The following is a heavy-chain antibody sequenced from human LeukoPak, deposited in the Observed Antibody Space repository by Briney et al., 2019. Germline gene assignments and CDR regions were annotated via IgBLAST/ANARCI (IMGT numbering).Heavy chain of an antibody. J-gene: IGHJ4*02. CDR3: AKGLTEDLGY. D-gene: IGHD7-27*01. Sequence: GGSLRLSCAASGFTFSSSAMSWVRQVPGKGLEWVSGISASGGSTSYADSVRGRFTISRDNSKDTLYLQMNSLRAEDTAVYYCAKGLTEDLGYWGQGTLVTVSS. V-gene: IGHV3-23*01. CDR1: GFTFSSSA. CDR2: ISASGGST.